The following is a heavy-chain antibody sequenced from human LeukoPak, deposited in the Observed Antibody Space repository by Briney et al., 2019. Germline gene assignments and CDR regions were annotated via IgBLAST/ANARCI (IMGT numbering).Heavy chain of an antibody. J-gene: IGHJ5*02. V-gene: IGHV4-39*01. CDR1: GGSISSSNYY. D-gene: IGHD6-19*01. CDR3: ARRRAGRDWFDP. Sequence: SETLSLTCAVSGGSISSSNYYWGCIRQPPGQGLEWIGSIYYSGNTYYNPSLKSRVTISVDTSKNQFSLKLSSVTATDTAVYYCARRRAGRDWFDPWGQGTLVTVSS. CDR2: IYYSGNT.